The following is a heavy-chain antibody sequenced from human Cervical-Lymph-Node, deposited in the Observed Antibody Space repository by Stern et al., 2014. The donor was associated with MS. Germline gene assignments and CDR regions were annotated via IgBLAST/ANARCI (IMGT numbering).Heavy chain of an antibody. CDR2: INTDGSDT. CDR3: VRDAPNSRFDP. J-gene: IGHJ5*02. V-gene: IGHV3-74*01. D-gene: IGHD4-23*01. CDR1: GFTFSSLW. Sequence: EVQLLESGGGLVQPGGSLRLSCAASGFTFSSLWMHWVRQVPGRGLVWVSYINTDGSDTNYADSVKGRFTISRDNAKNTLYLQMNSLRAEDTAVYYCVRDAPNSRFDPWGQGTLVTVSS.